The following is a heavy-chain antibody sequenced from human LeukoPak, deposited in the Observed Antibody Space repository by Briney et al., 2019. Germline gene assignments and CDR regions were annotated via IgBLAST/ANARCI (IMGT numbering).Heavy chain of an antibody. CDR1: GYTFTSYG. Sequence: EASVKVLCKASGYTFTSYGIRWVRQAPGQGCEGMGWNSAYYGNTNYAQKLQGRVTMTTDTSTSTAYMELRSLRSDDTAVYYCARGLEAAYYYGSGSYSHYYWGQGTLVTVSS. CDR3: ARGLEAAYYYGSGSYSHYY. CDR2: NSAYYGNT. D-gene: IGHD3-10*01. J-gene: IGHJ4*02. V-gene: IGHV1-18*01.